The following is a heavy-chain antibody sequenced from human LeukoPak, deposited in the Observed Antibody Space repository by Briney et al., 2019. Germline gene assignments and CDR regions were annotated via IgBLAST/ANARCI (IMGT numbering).Heavy chain of an antibody. V-gene: IGHV1-18*01. J-gene: IGHJ2*01. D-gene: IGHD3-3*01. Sequence: ASVKVSCKASGYTFTSYGISWVRQAPGQGLEWMGRISAYNGNTNYAQKLQGRVTMTTDTSTSTAYMELRSLRSDDTAVYYCARDPGVYDFWSGYSSWYFDLWGRGTLVTVSS. CDR2: ISAYNGNT. CDR1: GYTFTSYG. CDR3: ARDPGVYDFWSGYSSWYFDL.